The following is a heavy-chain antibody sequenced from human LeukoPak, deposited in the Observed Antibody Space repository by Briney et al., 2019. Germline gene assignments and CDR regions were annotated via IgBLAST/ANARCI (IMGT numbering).Heavy chain of an antibody. CDR3: ASRPKNHYDSSGYNFFDY. V-gene: IGHV4-30-4*01. CDR2: IYYSGRT. Sequence: SETLSLTCTVSRGSISSGDYYWSWIRQPPGKGLEWIGYIYYSGRTYSNPSLRSRVSISVDTSKNQFSLKLRSVTAADTAVYYCASRPKNHYDSSGYNFFDYWGQGTLVTVSS. CDR1: RGSISSGDYY. D-gene: IGHD3-22*01. J-gene: IGHJ4*02.